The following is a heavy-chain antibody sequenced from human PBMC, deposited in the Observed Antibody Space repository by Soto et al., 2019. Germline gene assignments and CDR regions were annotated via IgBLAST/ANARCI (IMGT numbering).Heavy chain of an antibody. CDR3: ASVVAATPYAFDI. J-gene: IGHJ3*02. V-gene: IGHV1-69*13. CDR2: IIPIFGTA. Sequence: ASVKVSCKASGGTFSSYAISWVRQAPGQGLEWMGGIIPIFGTANYAQKFQGRVTITADESTSTAYMELSSLRSEDTAVYYCASVVAATPYAFDIWGQGTMVTVSS. D-gene: IGHD2-15*01. CDR1: GGTFSSYA.